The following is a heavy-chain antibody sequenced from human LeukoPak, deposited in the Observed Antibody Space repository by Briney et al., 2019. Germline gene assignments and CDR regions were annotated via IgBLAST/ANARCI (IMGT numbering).Heavy chain of an antibody. V-gene: IGHV1-18*01. J-gene: IGHJ4*02. D-gene: IGHD3-22*01. Sequence: ASVKVSCKASGYTFISYGISWVRQAPGQGLEWMGWISAYNGNTNYAQKFQGRVTMTTDTSTSTAYMELKSLRSDDTAVYYCARDSPLDSSGCYPSIRKDYWGQGTLVTVSS. CDR3: ARDSPLDSSGCYPSIRKDY. CDR1: GYTFISYG. CDR2: ISAYNGNT.